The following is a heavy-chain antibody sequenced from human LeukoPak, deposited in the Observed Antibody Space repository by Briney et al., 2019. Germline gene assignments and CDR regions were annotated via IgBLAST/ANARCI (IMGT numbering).Heavy chain of an antibody. V-gene: IGHV3-23*01. Sequence: PGGSLRLSCAASGFTFSSYAMSWVRQAPGKGLEWVSTISDSGGATFYADSVRGRFTISRDHSKNTLYLQMNSLRAEDTAVYYCAKTRPLDSSSWSHGDYWGQGTLVTVSS. CDR3: AKTRPLDSSSWSHGDY. J-gene: IGHJ4*02. CDR2: ISDSGGAT. CDR1: GFTFSSYA. D-gene: IGHD6-13*01.